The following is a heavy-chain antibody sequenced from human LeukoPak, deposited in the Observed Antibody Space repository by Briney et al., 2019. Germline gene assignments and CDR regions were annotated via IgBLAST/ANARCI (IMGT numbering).Heavy chain of an antibody. CDR1: GFTFSSYW. CDR2: IKEDGSEK. CDR3: ARTTGIAAAASPFDY. V-gene: IGHV3-7*04. Sequence: PGGSLRLSCAASGFTFSSYWMSWVRQAPGKGLEWVANIKEDGSEKDYVDSVKGRFTISRDNAKTSLYLQMNSLRVEDTAVYYWARTTGIAAAASPFDYWGQGTLVTVSS. D-gene: IGHD6-13*01. J-gene: IGHJ4*02.